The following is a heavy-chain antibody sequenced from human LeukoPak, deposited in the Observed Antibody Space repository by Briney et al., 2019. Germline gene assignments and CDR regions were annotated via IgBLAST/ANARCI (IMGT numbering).Heavy chain of an antibody. CDR1: GGSISSYY. CDR3: ARVSDYYYGMDV. V-gene: IGHV4-59*01. Sequence: PSETLSLTCTVSGGSISSYYWSWIRQPPGKGLEWIGYIYYSGCTNYNPSLKSRVTISVDTSKNQFSLKLSSVTAADTAVYYCARVSDYYYGMDVWGQGTTVTVSS. CDR2: IYYSGCT. J-gene: IGHJ6*02.